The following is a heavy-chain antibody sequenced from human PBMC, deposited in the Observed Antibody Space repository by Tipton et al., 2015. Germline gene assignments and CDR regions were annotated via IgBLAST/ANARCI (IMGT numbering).Heavy chain of an antibody. CDR1: GDSITANHY. J-gene: IGHJ6*02. CDR3: ARDLEHGMDV. CDR2: IYHGGNT. V-gene: IGHV4-38-2*02. D-gene: IGHD5-24*01. Sequence: GLVKPSETLSLTCTVSGDSITANHYWGWIRQPPGKGLEWIGSIYHGGNTHYNPSLKSRVTISVDTSKNQFSLKVNSVTAADTAVYYCARDLEHGMDVWGHGTTVTVSS.